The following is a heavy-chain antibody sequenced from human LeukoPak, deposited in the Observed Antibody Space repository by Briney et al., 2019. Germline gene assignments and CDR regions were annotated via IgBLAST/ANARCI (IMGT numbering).Heavy chain of an antibody. CDR3: ARVSEDYYDSSGYYPFDY. J-gene: IGHJ4*02. CDR2: IIPIFGTA. V-gene: IGHV1-69*05. D-gene: IGHD3-22*01. Sequence: SVKVSCKASGGTFSSYAISWVRQAPGQGLEWMGRIIPIFGTANYAQTFQGRVTITTDESTSTAYMELSSLRSEDTAVYYCARVSEDYYDSSGYYPFDYWGQGTLVTVSS. CDR1: GGTFSSYA.